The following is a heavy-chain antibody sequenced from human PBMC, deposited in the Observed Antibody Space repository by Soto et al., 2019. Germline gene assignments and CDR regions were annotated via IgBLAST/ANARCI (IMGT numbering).Heavy chain of an antibody. D-gene: IGHD2-2*01. J-gene: IGHJ5*01. CDR2: IYYTGSA. V-gene: IGHV4-31*03. CDR3: ARGASSTSPLHWFDS. Sequence: SETLSLTCTVSGGSISSGGYYWSWIRQHPGKGLEWIGYIYYTGSAYYSPSLKSRVTISIDTSENRFSLKLSSVTVADTAVYYCARGASSTSPLHWFDSWGQGTQVTVSS. CDR1: GGSISSGGYY.